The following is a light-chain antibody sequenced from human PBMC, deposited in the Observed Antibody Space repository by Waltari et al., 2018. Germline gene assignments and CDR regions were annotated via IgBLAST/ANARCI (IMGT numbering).Light chain of an antibody. CDR2: KAS. CDR3: QTYNSFSPWT. V-gene: IGKV1-5*03. Sequence: DIQMTQSPSTLSASVGDRVTITCRASQSISTWLAWYQQKPGKAPKLLIYKASNLESGVPSRFSGSGSATEFTLTINSLQPDDFASYYCQTYNSFSPWTFGQGTKVEIK. CDR1: QSISTW. J-gene: IGKJ1*01.